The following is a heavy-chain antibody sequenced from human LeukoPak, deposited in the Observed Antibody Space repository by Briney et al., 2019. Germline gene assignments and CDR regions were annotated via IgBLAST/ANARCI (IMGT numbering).Heavy chain of an antibody. V-gene: IGHV1-69*05. Sequence: ASVKVPCKASGGTFSSYAISWVRQAPGQGLEWMGGIIPIFGTANYAQKFQGRVTITTDESTSTAYMELSSLRSEDTAVYYCAREVVVVVAAMRNGNWFDPWGQGTLVTVSS. CDR2: IIPIFGTA. J-gene: IGHJ5*02. CDR1: GGTFSSYA. CDR3: AREVVVVVAAMRNGNWFDP. D-gene: IGHD2-15*01.